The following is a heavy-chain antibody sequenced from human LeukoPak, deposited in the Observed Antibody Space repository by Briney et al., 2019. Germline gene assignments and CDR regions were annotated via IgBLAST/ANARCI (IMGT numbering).Heavy chain of an antibody. CDR2: IYYSGGA. J-gene: IGHJ6*03. V-gene: IGHV4-59*01. CDR3: ARVGPQGRYYYYYYMDV. CDR1: GGSISSYY. Sequence: TSETLSLTCTVSGGSISSYYWSWIRQPPGKGLEWIGYIYYSGGANYNPSLKSRVTISVDTSKNQFSLKLSSVTAADTAVYYCARVGPQGRYYYYYYMDVWGKGTTVTISS.